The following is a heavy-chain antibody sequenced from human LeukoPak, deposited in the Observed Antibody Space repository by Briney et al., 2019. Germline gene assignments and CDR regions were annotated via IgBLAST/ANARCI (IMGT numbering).Heavy chain of an antibody. CDR2: MNPNSGNT. CDR3: ARGVAGYSSSWSSYYYYYMDV. V-gene: IGHV1-8*03. J-gene: IGHJ6*03. D-gene: IGHD6-13*01. CDR1: GYTFTSYD. Sequence: ASVKVSCKASGYTFTSYDINWVRQATGQGLGWMGWMNPNSGNTGYAQKFRGRVTITRNTSISTAYMELSSLRSEDTAVYYCARGVAGYSSSWSSYYYYYMDVWGKGTTVTVSS.